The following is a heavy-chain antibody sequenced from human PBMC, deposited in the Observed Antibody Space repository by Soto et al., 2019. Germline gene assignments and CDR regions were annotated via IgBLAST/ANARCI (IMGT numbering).Heavy chain of an antibody. Sequence: GGSLRLSCAASGFTFTRYSMNWVRQAPGKGLEWVSSISSTTNYIYYGDSMKGRFTISRDNAKNSLYLEMNSLRAEDTAVYYCAREPEDLTSYFDYLDQGALLKVFS. CDR3: AREPEDLTSYFDY. CDR2: ISSTTNYI. V-gene: IGHV3-21*06. CDR1: GFTFTRYS. J-gene: IGHJ4*02.